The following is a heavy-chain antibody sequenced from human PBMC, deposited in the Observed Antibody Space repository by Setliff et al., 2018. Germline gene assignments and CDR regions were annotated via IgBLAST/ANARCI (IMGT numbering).Heavy chain of an antibody. CDR1: GYTFRNYA. J-gene: IGHJ4*02. Sequence: ASVKVSCKASGYTFRNYAFAWVRQAPGQGLEWVGWISVYNGDTNYAQKFQGRVTLTTDTSTSTAYMAFRSLTSDDSAFYYCARAPSVELVTIRTNSWFTYWGQGALVTVSS. D-gene: IGHD5-18*01. V-gene: IGHV1-18*01. CDR3: ARAPSVELVTIRTNSWFTY. CDR2: ISVYNGDT.